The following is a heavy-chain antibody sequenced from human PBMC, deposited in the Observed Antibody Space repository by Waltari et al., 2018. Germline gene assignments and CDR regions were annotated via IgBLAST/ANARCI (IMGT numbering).Heavy chain of an antibody. CDR2: ISSSSSYI. J-gene: IGHJ4*02. CDR3: ARDGPFPMCDY. CDR1: GFTFSSYS. Sequence: EVQLVESGGGLVKPGGSLRLSCAASGFTFSSYSMNWVRQAPGKGLEWVSSISSSSSYIDYADSVKGRFTISRDNAKNSLYLQMNSLRAEDTAVYYCARDGPFPMCDYWGQGTLVTVSS. D-gene: IGHD2-21*01. V-gene: IGHV3-21*01.